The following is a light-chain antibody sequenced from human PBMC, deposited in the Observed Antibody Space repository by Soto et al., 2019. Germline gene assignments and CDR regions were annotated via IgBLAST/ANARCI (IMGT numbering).Light chain of an antibody. V-gene: IGKV4-1*01. CDR3: QQYYNTPYT. Sequence: DIVMTQSPDSLAVSLGERATINCKSSQSILYSSNNKNYLAWYQQKPGQPPKLLIYWASTRESGVPDRFSGSGSETDFTLTISSLQAEDVAVYYCQQYYNTPYTFGQGTQLEIK. J-gene: IGKJ2*01. CDR1: QSILYSSNNKNY. CDR2: WAS.